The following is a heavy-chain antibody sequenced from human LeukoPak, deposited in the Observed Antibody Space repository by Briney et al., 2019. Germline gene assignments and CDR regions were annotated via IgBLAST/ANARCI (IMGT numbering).Heavy chain of an antibody. Sequence: SETLSLTCSVSGGSISSSLNHWGWLRQPPGKGLEWIGNVFHSGNTYNSPSLQSRVAFTVDTSKNQFSLKLTSVTAADTAVYYCARQIVGTSWNYYYSYIDVWGKGTSVSVSS. V-gene: IGHV4-39*01. D-gene: IGHD1-1*01. CDR2: VFHSGNT. J-gene: IGHJ6*03. CDR3: ARQIVGTSWNYYYSYIDV. CDR1: GGSISSSLNH.